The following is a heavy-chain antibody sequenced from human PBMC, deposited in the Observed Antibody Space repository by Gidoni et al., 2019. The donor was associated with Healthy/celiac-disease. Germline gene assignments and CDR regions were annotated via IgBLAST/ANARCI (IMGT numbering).Heavy chain of an antibody. CDR2: ISYDGSNK. V-gene: IGHV3-30-3*01. CDR1: GFTFSSYA. J-gene: IGHJ6*02. Sequence: GVVQPGRSLRLSCAASGFTFSSYAMHWVRQAPGKGLEWVAVISYDGSNKYYADSVKGRFTISRDNSKNTLYLQMNSLRAEDTAVYYCARDVVGAGYYYYGMDVWGQGTTVTVSS. D-gene: IGHD1-26*01. CDR3: ARDVVGAGYYYYGMDV.